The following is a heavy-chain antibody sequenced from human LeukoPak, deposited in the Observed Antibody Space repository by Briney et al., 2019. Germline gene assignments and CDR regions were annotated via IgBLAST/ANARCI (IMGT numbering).Heavy chain of an antibody. D-gene: IGHD3-10*01. J-gene: IGHJ6*02. CDR2: IYYSGST. CDR3: ARGVSVYYGMDV. Sequence: SEILSLTCTVSGGSISSYYWSWIRQPPGKGLEWIGYIYYSGSTNYNPSPKSRVTISVDTSKNQFSLKLSSVTAADTAVYYCARGVSVYYGMDVWGQGTTVTVSS. CDR1: GGSISSYY. V-gene: IGHV4-59*01.